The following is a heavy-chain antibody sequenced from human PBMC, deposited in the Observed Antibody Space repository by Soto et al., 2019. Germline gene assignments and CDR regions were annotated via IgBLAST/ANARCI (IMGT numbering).Heavy chain of an antibody. D-gene: IGHD3-10*01. CDR2: INAGNGNT. CDR3: ASRTMVRGAMVPVFGMDV. J-gene: IGHJ6*02. Sequence: GASVKVSCKASGYTFTSYAMHWVRQAPGQRLEWMGWINAGNGNTKYSQKFQGRVTITRDTSASTAYMELSSLRSEDTAVYYCASRTMVRGAMVPVFGMDVCGQGTTVSVSS. CDR1: GYTFTSYA. V-gene: IGHV1-3*01.